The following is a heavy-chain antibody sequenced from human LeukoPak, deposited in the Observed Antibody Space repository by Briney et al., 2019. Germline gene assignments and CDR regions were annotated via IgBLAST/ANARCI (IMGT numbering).Heavy chain of an antibody. CDR1: GGSISSYY. Sequence: SETLSLTCTVSGGSISSYYWSWIRQPPGKGLEWIGYIYYSGSTNYSPSLKSRVTISVDTSKNQFSLKLSSVTAADTAVYYCARGTYYDILTAEWGQGTLVTVSS. CDR3: ARGTYYDILTAE. V-gene: IGHV4-59*08. D-gene: IGHD3-9*01. CDR2: IYYSGST. J-gene: IGHJ4*02.